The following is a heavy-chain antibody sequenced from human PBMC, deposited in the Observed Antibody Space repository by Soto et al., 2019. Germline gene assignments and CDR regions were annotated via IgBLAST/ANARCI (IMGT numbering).Heavy chain of an antibody. CDR3: AREFNWYYDFWSGYYSPYFDY. Sequence: GGSLRLSCAASGFTFSSYAMHWVRQAPGKGLEWVAVISYDGSNKYYADSVKGRFTISRDNSKNTLYLQMNSLRAEDTAVYYCAREFNWYYDFWSGYYSPYFDYWGQGTLVTVSS. CDR1: GFTFSSYA. J-gene: IGHJ4*02. CDR2: ISYDGSNK. V-gene: IGHV3-30-3*01. D-gene: IGHD3-3*01.